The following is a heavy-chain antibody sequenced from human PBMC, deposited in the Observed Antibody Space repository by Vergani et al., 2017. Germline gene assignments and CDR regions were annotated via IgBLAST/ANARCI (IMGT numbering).Heavy chain of an antibody. CDR2: ISGPGLST. CDR1: GFTFSNSA. D-gene: IGHD6-6*01. V-gene: IGHV3-23*01. CDR3: AKSSSIAARRHAFDI. J-gene: IGHJ3*02. Sequence: EVHLLESGGGLVQSGGSLRLSCAASGFTFSNSAVSWVRQAPGRGLAWVSSISGPGLSTYYADSVKGRFSISRDNSKNTVFLQMHSLRAEDTAIYYCAKSSSIAARRHAFDIWGQGTMVTVSS.